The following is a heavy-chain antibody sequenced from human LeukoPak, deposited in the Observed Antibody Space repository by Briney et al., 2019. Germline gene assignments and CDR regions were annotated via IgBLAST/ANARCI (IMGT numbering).Heavy chain of an antibody. V-gene: IGHV3-7*03. CDR3: AREISGGGYFDY. CDR2: IKLDGSEK. CDR1: GFTFSSYW. J-gene: IGHJ4*02. Sequence: GGSLRLSCAASGFTFSSYWMSWVRQAPGKGLEWVANIKLDGSEKYYVDSVKGRFTISRDNAKNLQYLQMNSLRAEDTAVYYCAREISGGGYFDYWGQGTLVTVSS. D-gene: IGHD2-15*01.